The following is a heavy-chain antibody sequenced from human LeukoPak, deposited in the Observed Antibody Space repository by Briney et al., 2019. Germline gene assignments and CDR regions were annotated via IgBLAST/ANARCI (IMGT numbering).Heavy chain of an antibody. CDR1: GFTFSSYW. Sequence: GGSLRLSCAASGFTFSSYWMRWVRQAPGKGLEWVSIIYSGDTTYYAGSVEGRFTISRDNSKNMVYLQMNSLRAEDTAVYYCARAGWGYDIDYWGQGTLVTVSS. V-gene: IGHV3-53*01. D-gene: IGHD3-9*01. J-gene: IGHJ4*02. CDR3: ARAGWGYDIDY. CDR2: IYSGDTT.